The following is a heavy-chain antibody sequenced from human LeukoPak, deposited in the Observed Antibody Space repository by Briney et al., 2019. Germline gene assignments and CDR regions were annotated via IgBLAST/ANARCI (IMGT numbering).Heavy chain of an antibody. V-gene: IGHV4-39*07. CDR3: ARERHYGALDY. CDR1: GGSVSSSSYY. CDR2: IYYSGST. Sequence: PSETLSLTCTVSGGSVSSSSYYWGWIRQPPGKGLEWIGSIYYSGSTYYNPSLKSRVTISVDTSKNQFSLKLSSVTAADTAVYYCARERHYGALDYWGQGTLVTVSS. J-gene: IGHJ4*02. D-gene: IGHD4-17*01.